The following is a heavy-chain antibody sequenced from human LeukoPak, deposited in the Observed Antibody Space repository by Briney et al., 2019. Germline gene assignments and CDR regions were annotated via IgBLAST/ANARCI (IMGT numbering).Heavy chain of an antibody. J-gene: IGHJ4*02. CDR2: ISWNSGSI. Sequence: GGSLRLSCAASGFTFDDYAMHWVRQAPGKGLEWVSGISWNSGSIGYADSVKGRFTISRDNAKNSLYLQMNSLRAEDTALNYCAKALDDFWSGYHFDYWGQGTLVTVSS. CDR1: GFTFDDYA. CDR3: AKALDDFWSGYHFDY. V-gene: IGHV3-9*01. D-gene: IGHD3-3*01.